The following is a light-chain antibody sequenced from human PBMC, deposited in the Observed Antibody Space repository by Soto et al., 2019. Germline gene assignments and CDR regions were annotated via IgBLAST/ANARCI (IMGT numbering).Light chain of an antibody. J-gene: IGKJ2*01. V-gene: IGKV1-5*01. CDR2: DAS. CDR3: QQYNSYPYT. Sequence: DIQMTQSPSTLSASAGDRVTITCRASQSISSWLAWYQQKPGKAPKLLIYDASSLDSGVPSRFSGSGSGTEFTLTISSLQPDDFATYYCQQYNSYPYTFGQGTKLEIK. CDR1: QSISSW.